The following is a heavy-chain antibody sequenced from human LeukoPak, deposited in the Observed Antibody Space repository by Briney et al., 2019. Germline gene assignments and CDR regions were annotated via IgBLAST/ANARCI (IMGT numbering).Heavy chain of an antibody. CDR3: TRSAGYSSGWYHDY. CDR1: GFTFGDYA. V-gene: IGHV3-49*04. J-gene: IGHJ4*02. Sequence: GGSLRLSCTASGFTFGDYAMSWVRQARGKGLEWVGFIRSKAYGGTTEYAASVKGRFTISRDDSKSIAYLQMNSLKTEDTAVYYCTRSAGYSSGWYHDYWGQGTLVTVSS. D-gene: IGHD6-19*01. CDR2: IRSKAYGGTT.